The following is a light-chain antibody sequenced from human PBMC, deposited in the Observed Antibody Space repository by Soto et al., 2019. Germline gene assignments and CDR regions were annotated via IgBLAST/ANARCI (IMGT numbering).Light chain of an antibody. CDR1: SSNIGAGYD. CDR2: GNT. CDR3: QSYDNSLSASV. Sequence: QTVVTQPPSVSGAPGQRVTISCTGSSSNIGAGYDVHWYRQLPGSAPKLLLYGNTNRPSGVPDRFSGSKSGSSASLAISGLQAEDEADYYCQSYDNSLSASVFGGGTKLTVL. J-gene: IGLJ3*02. V-gene: IGLV1-40*01.